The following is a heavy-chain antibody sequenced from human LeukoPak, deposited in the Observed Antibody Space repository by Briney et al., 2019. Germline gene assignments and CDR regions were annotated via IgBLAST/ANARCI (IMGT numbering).Heavy chain of an antibody. CDR3: VKNDGWFHLAQ. J-gene: IGHJ4*02. Sequence: GGSLRLSCAASGFYFRDHWMDWVRQAPGKGLEWVGHIKTDGSETYYLDSLKGRISISRDDTNNALYLQMNSLRVEDTAVYYCVKNDGWFHLAQWGQGTLVTVSS. CDR2: IKTDGSET. CDR1: GFYFRDHW. D-gene: IGHD6-19*01. V-gene: IGHV3-7*03.